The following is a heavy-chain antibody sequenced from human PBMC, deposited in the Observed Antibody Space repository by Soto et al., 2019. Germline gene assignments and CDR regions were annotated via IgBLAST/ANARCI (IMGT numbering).Heavy chain of an antibody. CDR1: GGSVSSGNDC. Sequence: QVQLQESGPGLVKPSQTLSLTCTVSGGSVSSGNDCWSWIRQSPDKGLEWIGHSYDGGSTYSNPSLKSRVSISVDTSKNQFSLQLSSVNAADTAVYYCTRGPSGDKVDYWGHGTLVTVSS. D-gene: IGHD7-27*01. CDR3: TRGPSGDKVDY. J-gene: IGHJ4*01. CDR2: SYDGGST. V-gene: IGHV4-30-4*01.